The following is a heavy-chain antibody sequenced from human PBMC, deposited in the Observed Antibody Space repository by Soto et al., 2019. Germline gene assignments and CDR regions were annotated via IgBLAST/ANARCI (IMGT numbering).Heavy chain of an antibody. CDR2: IIPIFGTA. CDR1: GGTFSSYA. Sequence: QVQLVQSGAEVKKPGSSVKVSCKASGGTFSSYAISWVRQAPGQGLEWMGGIIPIFGTANYAQKFQGRVTITADESTSTAYMELSSLRSEDTAVYYCAKEPGYSSSSGPDYFDYWGQGTLVTVSS. J-gene: IGHJ4*02. D-gene: IGHD6-13*01. V-gene: IGHV1-69*01. CDR3: AKEPGYSSSSGPDYFDY.